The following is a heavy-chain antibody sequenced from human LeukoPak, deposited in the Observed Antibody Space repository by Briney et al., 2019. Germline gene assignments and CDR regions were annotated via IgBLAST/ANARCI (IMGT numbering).Heavy chain of an antibody. Sequence: ASVKVSCKVSGYTFNELSMHWVRQAPGKGLEWMGGFDPEDGETIYAQKFQGRVTMTEDTSTDTAYMELSSLRSEDTAVYYCASADPRLYTIRYFEYWGQGTLVTVSS. J-gene: IGHJ4*02. V-gene: IGHV1-24*01. CDR3: ASADPRLYTIRYFEY. CDR2: FDPEDGET. D-gene: IGHD3-16*01. CDR1: GYTFNELS.